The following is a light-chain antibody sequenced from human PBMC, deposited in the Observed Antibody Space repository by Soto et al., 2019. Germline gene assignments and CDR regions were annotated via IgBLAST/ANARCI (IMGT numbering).Light chain of an antibody. Sequence: QSVLTQPASVSGSPGQSITVSWTGTSSDVGGYNFVSWFQHHPGKAPKLIIYEVAYRPSGVSNRFSGSKSGDTASLTISGLQAEDEADYYCSSFTNTITRYDFRTGTKVAVL. V-gene: IGLV2-14*01. CDR2: EVA. J-gene: IGLJ1*01. CDR3: SSFTNTITRYD. CDR1: SSDVGGYNF.